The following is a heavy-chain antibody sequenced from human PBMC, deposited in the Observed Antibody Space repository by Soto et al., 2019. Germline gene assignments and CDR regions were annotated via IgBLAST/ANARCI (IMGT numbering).Heavy chain of an antibody. Sequence: EVQLLESGGGLVQPGGSLRLSCAASGFTFSSYATSWVRQAPGKGLEWVSAISGSGGSTYYADSVKGRFTISRDNSKNTLYLQMNSLRAEDTAVYYCAKDRLAHDYGDYGGDYYHGMDVWGQGTTVTVSS. J-gene: IGHJ6*02. D-gene: IGHD4-17*01. CDR1: GFTFSSYA. V-gene: IGHV3-23*01. CDR2: ISGSGGST. CDR3: AKDRLAHDYGDYGGDYYHGMDV.